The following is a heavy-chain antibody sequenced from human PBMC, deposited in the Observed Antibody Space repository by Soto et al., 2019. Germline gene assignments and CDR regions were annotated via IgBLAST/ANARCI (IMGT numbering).Heavy chain of an antibody. J-gene: IGHJ6*02. CDR3: AKDRRGDIEVVPASAPHCFGMDV. CDR2: ISYDGNNK. CDR1: GFTFSGYG. V-gene: IGHV3-30*18. D-gene: IGHD2-2*01. Sequence: GGSLRLSCAASGFTFSGYGMHWVRQAPGKGLEWMAFISYDGNNKYYADSVKGRFTISRDNSKCTLYLQMTSLRPEDTAVYYCAKDRRGDIEVVPASAPHCFGMDVWGQGTTVTVSS.